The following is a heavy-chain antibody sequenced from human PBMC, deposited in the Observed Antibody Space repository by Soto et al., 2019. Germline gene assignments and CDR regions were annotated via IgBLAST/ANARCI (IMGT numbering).Heavy chain of an antibody. CDR3: ARGGVRGTTSRGQVYN. CDR1: GFTFSDYY. J-gene: IGHJ4*02. D-gene: IGHD1-7*01. CDR2: ISSSSDYT. Sequence: QVQVVESGGGLVKPGVSLRLSCAASGFTFSDYYMNWIRQAPGKGLEWVSYISSSSDYTKYADSVKGRFTISRGNAKSSLYLQMNSLRAEDTAVYYCARGGVRGTTSRGQVYNWGQGTLVTVSS. V-gene: IGHV3-11*06.